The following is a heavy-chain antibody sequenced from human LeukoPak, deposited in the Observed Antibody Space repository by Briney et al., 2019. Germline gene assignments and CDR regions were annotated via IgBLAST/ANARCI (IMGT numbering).Heavy chain of an antibody. CDR3: AKQPYNYYYLDV. CDR2: IVGDSSKT. V-gene: IGHV3-23*01. D-gene: IGHD2-2*02. J-gene: IGHJ6*03. Sequence: GGSLRLSCAASGFTVSSNYMSWVRQAPGKGLEWVSTIVGDSSKTYYADSVKGRFTISRDNSNYMLFLHMNSLRAEDTAIYYCAKQPYNYYYLDVWGKGTTVTVSS. CDR1: GFTVSSNY.